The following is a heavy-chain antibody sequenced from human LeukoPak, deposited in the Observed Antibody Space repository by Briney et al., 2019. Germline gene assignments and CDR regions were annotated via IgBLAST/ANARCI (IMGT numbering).Heavy chain of an antibody. Sequence: GGPLRLSCAASGFTFSSYAMHWVRQAPGKGLEYVSAISSNGGSTYYANSVKGRFTISRDNSKNTLYLQMGSLRAEDMAVYYCAREGYYGSGDFDYWGQGALVTVSS. V-gene: IGHV3-64*01. J-gene: IGHJ4*02. CDR1: GFTFSSYA. CDR2: ISSNGGST. CDR3: AREGYYGSGDFDY. D-gene: IGHD3-10*01.